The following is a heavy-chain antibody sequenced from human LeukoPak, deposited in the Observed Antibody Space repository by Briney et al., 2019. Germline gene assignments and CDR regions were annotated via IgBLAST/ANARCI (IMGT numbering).Heavy chain of an antibody. CDR1: YGALSGYY. J-gene: IGHJ5*02. CDR3: ARGGGLRRSWLDL. CDR2: IHHSGGS. D-gene: IGHD3-10*01. Sequence: PSETLSLTCGVEYGALSGYYWTWIRQPPGKGLEWIGEIHHSGGSNYNASLKRRVTISLDTSKNQFSLKLTSMTAADTATYFCARGGGLRRSWLDLWGQGTLVTVSS. V-gene: IGHV4-34*01.